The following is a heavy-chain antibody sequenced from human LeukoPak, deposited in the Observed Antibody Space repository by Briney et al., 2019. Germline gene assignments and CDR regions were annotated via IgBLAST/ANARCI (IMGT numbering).Heavy chain of an antibody. J-gene: IGHJ4*02. CDR3: AGWSARPEDY. D-gene: IGHD6-19*01. CDR2: ISYDGSNK. Sequence: GGSLRLSCAASGFTFSSYAMHWARQAPGKGLEWVAVISYDGSNKYYADSVKGRFTISRDNSKNTLYLQMNSLRAEDTAVYYCAGWSARPEDYWGQGTLVTVSS. CDR1: GFTFSSYA. V-gene: IGHV3-30-3*01.